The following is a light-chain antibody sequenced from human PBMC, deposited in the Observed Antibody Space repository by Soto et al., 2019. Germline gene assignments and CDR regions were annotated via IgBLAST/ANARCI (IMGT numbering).Light chain of an antibody. CDR3: QQYNSYSRT. CDR2: DAS. CDR1: QSISSW. J-gene: IGKJ3*01. Sequence: DIQMTRSPSTLSASVGDRVSITCRASQSISSWLAWYQQKPGKAPKLLIYDASSLESGVPSRFSGSGSGTEFTLTISSLQPDDFATYYCQQYNSYSRTFGPGTKVDI. V-gene: IGKV1-5*01.